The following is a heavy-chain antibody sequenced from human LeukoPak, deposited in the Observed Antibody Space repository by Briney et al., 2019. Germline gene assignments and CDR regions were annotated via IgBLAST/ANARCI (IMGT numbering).Heavy chain of an antibody. V-gene: IGHV1-69*10. J-gene: IGHJ4*02. CDR3: ARDQDPAMTSDDY. Sequence: ASVKVSCKASGYTFTGYYMHWVRQAPGQGLEWMGWINPILGIANYAQKFQGRVTITADKSTSTAYMELSSLRSEDTAVYYCARDQDPAMTSDDYWGQGTLVTVSS. CDR1: GYTFTGYY. CDR2: INPILGIA. D-gene: IGHD2-15*01.